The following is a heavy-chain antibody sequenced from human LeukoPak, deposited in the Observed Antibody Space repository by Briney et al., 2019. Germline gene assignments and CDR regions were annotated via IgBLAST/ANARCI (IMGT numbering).Heavy chain of an antibody. J-gene: IGHJ5*02. V-gene: IGHV4-30-2*01. D-gene: IGHD3-22*01. CDR3: ARSTYYYDSSGYYPNWFDP. Sequence: SETLSLTCAVSGGSISSGGDSWSWIRQPPGKGLEWIGYIYHSGSTYYNPSLKSRVTISVDRSKNQFSLKLSSVTAADTAVYYCARSTYYYDSSGYYPNWFDPWGQGTLVTVSS. CDR1: GGSISSGGDS. CDR2: IYHSGST.